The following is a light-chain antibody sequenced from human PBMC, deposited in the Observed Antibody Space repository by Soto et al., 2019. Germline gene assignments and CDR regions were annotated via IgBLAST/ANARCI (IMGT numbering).Light chain of an antibody. CDR2: DAS. CDR1: QSVSSY. J-gene: IGKJ5*01. Sequence: EIVLTQNTATLSLSPGERATLSCRASQSVSSYLAWYQQKPGQAPRLLIYDASNRATGIPARFSGSGFGTDFTLTISSLEPEDFAVYYCQQRSNWRVTFGQRTRLEIK. CDR3: QQRSNWRVT. V-gene: IGKV3-11*01.